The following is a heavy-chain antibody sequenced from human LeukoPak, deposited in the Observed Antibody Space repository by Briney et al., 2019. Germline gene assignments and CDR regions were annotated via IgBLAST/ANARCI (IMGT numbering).Heavy chain of an antibody. V-gene: IGHV3-23*01. D-gene: IGHD4-17*01. CDR3: AGDTTVTKYFDY. J-gene: IGHJ4*02. CDR2: ISGSGGST. CDR1: GFSFSSYA. Sequence: QPGGSLRLSCAASGFSFSSYAMSWVRQAPGKGLERVSAISGSGGSTYYADSAKGRFTISRDNSKNTLYLQMNSLRAEDTAVYYCAGDTTVTKYFDYWGQGTLVTVSS.